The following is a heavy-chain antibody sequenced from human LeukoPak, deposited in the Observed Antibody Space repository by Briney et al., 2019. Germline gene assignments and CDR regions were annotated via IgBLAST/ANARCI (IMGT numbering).Heavy chain of an antibody. V-gene: IGHV1-2*02. J-gene: IGHJ4*02. CDR3: ATVSW. CDR1: GYTFTGYY. CDR2: INPNSGGT. Sequence: ASVKVSCKASGYTFTGYYMHWVRQAPGQGLEWMGWINPNSGGTNYAQKFQGRVTMTEDTSTDTAYMELNSLRSEDTAVYYCATVSWWGQGTLVTVSS.